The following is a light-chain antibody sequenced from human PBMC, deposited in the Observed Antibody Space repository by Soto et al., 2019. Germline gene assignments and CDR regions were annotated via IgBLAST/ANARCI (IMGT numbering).Light chain of an antibody. CDR1: QSVSSY. J-gene: IGKJ5*01. Sequence: IVFTLSPSTLSLSPGERATLSCRASQSVSSYLAWYQQKPGQAPRLLIYDASNRATGIPARFSGSGSGTDFTLTISSLEPEDFAVYYCQQRSNWPPITFGQGTRLEIK. CDR3: QQRSNWPPIT. V-gene: IGKV3-11*01. CDR2: DAS.